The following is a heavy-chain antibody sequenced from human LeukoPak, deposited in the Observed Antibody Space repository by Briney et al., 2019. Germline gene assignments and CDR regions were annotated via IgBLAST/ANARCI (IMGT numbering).Heavy chain of an antibody. CDR1: GGSISSYY. D-gene: IGHD3-22*01. CDR2: IYYSGST. J-gene: IGHJ4*02. V-gene: IGHV4-59*01. CDR3: ARATGYMIEDYFDY. Sequence: SETLSLTCTVAGGSISSYYWSWIRQPPGEGLEWIGYIYYSGSTNYNPSLKSRVTISVDTSKNQFSLRLRSVTAADTAVYYCARATGYMIEDYFDYWGQGTLVTVSS.